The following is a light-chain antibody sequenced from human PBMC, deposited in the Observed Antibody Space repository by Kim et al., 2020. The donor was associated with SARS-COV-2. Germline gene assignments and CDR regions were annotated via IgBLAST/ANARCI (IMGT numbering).Light chain of an antibody. CDR1: QSVSSN. V-gene: IGKV3-15*01. Sequence: EIVMTQSPAPLSVSPGERATLSCRASQSVSSNLAWYQQKPGQAPRLLIYGASTRATGIPARFSGSGSGTEFTLTISSLQSEDFAVYYCQQYNNWRGTFGQGTKLEI. J-gene: IGKJ2*01. CDR2: GAS. CDR3: QQYNNWRGT.